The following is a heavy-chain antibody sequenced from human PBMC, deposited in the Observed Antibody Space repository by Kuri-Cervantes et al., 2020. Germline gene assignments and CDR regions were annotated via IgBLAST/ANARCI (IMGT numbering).Heavy chain of an antibody. CDR3: AGSPNWYSDL. CDR1: GFTFSSYG. Sequence: GGSLRLSCAASGFTFSSYGMHWVRQAPGKGLEWVAVISYDGSNKYYADSVKGRFTISRDNSRNTLYLQMNSLRADDTAVYYCAGSPNWYSDLWGRGTLVTDSS. V-gene: IGHV3-30*12. CDR2: ISYDGSNK. J-gene: IGHJ2*01.